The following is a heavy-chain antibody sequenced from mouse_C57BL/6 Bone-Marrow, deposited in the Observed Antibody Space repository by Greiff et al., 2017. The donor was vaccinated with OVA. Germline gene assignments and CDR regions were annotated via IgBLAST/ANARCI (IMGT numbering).Heavy chain of an antibody. V-gene: IGHV1-15*01. J-gene: IGHJ4*01. D-gene: IGHD2-5*01. CDR2: IDTETGGT. CDR3: TRGYSNYYAMDY. Sequence: QVQLQQSGAELVRPGASVTLSCKASGYTFTDYEMHWVKQTPVHGLEWIGAIDTETGGTAYNQKFKGKAILTADKSSSTAYMELRSQTSEDAAVYYSTRGYSNYYAMDYWGQGTSVTVSS. CDR1: GYTFTDYE.